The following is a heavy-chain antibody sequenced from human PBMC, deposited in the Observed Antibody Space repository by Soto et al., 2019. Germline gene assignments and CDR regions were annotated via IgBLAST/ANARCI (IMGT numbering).Heavy chain of an antibody. J-gene: IGHJ4*02. Sequence: PSETLSLTCAVYGGSFSGYYWSWIRQPPGKGLEWIGEINHSESTNYNPSLKSRVTMSVDTSKNQFSLKLSSVTAADTAVYYCARGENVTFYYDSSGYRTPFDYWGQGTLVTSPQ. CDR1: GGSFSGYY. D-gene: IGHD3-22*01. CDR2: INHSEST. CDR3: ARGENVTFYYDSSGYRTPFDY. V-gene: IGHV4-34*01.